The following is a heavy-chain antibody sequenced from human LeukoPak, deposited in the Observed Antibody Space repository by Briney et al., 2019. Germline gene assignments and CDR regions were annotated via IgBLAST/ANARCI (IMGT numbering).Heavy chain of an antibody. CDR3: ARDDCSSISCYHNWFDP. V-gene: IGHV3-7*01. CDR2: IKQDGSEK. D-gene: IGHD2-2*01. Sequence: GGSLRLSCAASGFTFSSYWMSWVRQAPGKGLEWVANIKQDGSEKYYVDSVKGRFTISRDNAKNSLYLQMNSLRAEDSAVYYCARDDCSSISCYHNWFDPWGQGTLVTVSS. CDR1: GFTFSSYW. J-gene: IGHJ5*02.